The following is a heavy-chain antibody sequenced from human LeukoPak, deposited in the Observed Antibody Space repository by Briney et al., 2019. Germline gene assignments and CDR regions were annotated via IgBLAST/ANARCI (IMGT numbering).Heavy chain of an antibody. CDR1: GGSISSYY. D-gene: IGHD6-13*01. CDR2: IYYSGST. V-gene: IGHV4-59*12. CDR3: ARVYSSSWYWFDP. J-gene: IGHJ5*02. Sequence: SETLSLTCTVSGGSISSYYWSWIGQPPGKGLEWIGYIYYSGSTNYNPSLKSRVTISVDTSKNQFSLKLSSVTAADTAVYYCARVYSSSWYWFDPWGQGTLVTVSS.